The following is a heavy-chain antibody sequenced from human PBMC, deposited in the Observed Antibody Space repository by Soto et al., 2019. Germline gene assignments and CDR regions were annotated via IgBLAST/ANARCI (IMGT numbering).Heavy chain of an antibody. CDR1: GFTFSNYA. V-gene: IGHV3-48*02. CDR3: ARGRYSYAPVGWFDP. Sequence: PGGSLRLSCAASGFTFSNYAMHWVRQAPGKGLEWVSYISSSSSTIYYADSVKGRFTISRDNAKNSLYLQMDSLRDEDTAVYYCARGRYSYAPVGWFDPWGQGTLVTVSS. CDR2: ISSSSSTI. D-gene: IGHD5-18*01. J-gene: IGHJ5*02.